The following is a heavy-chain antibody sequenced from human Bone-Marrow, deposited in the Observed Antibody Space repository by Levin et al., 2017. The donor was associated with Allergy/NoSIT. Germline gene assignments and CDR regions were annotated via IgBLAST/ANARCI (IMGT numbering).Heavy chain of an antibody. CDR1: GFIFSNYW. V-gene: IGHV3-7*01. D-gene: IGHD3-10*01. Sequence: PGGSLRLSCAASGFIFSNYWMSWVRQAPGKGLEWVANIKEDGTEIFYLDSVRGRFNVSRDNAKNSLYLQMNSLIDEDTALYYCVRDLVRYDGSEYWGQGTLVTVSS. CDR2: IKEDGTEI. J-gene: IGHJ4*02. CDR3: VRDLVRYDGSEY.